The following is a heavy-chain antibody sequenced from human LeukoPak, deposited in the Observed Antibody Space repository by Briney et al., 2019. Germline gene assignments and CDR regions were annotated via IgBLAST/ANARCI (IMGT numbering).Heavy chain of an antibody. CDR2: IYYSGST. D-gene: IGHD3-22*01. Sequence: SETLSLTCTVSGGSISSYYWSWIRQPPGKGLEWIGYIYYSGSTNYNPSLKSRVTISVDTSKNQFSLKLSSVTAADTAVYYCARLPYYYDSSGYRPYYYSYGMDVWSQGTTVTVSS. J-gene: IGHJ6*02. CDR3: ARLPYYYDSSGYRPYYYSYGMDV. V-gene: IGHV4-59*08. CDR1: GGSISSYY.